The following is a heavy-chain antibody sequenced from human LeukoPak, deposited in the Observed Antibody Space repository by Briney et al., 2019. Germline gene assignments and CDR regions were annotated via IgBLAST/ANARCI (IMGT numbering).Heavy chain of an antibody. J-gene: IGHJ4*02. CDR1: GFTFSSYS. V-gene: IGHV3-21*01. D-gene: IGHD3-22*01. CDR3: ARDSPYYYDSSGYTERFDY. CDR2: ISSSSSYR. Sequence: TGGSLRLSCAASGFTFSSYSMNWVRQAPGKGLEWVSFISSSSSYRYYADSVKGRFTISRDNAKNSLYLQMNSLRAEDTAVYYCARDSPYYYDSSGYTERFDYWGQGTLVTVSS.